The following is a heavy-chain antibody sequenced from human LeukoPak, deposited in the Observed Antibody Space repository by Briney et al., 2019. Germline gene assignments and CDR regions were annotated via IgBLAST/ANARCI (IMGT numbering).Heavy chain of an antibody. CDR1: GYTFTSYD. CDR2: MNPNSGNT. CDR3: ARGNHDYGDYEGY. V-gene: IGHV1-8*01. D-gene: IGHD4-17*01. J-gene: IGHJ4*02. Sequence: ASVRVSCKASGYTFTSYDINWVRQATGQGLEWMGWMNPNSGNTGYAQKFQGRVTMTRNTSISTAYMELSSLRSEDTAVYYCARGNHDYGDYEGYWGQGTLVTVSS.